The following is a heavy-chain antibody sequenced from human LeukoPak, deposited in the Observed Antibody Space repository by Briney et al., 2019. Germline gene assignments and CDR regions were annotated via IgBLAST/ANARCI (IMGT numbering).Heavy chain of an antibody. V-gene: IGHV3-23*01. J-gene: IGHJ1*01. CDR2: ISGSGGST. CDR1: GFTFSSYA. Sequence: GGSLRLSCAASGFTFSSYAMSWVRQAPGKGLEWVSAISGSGGSTYYADSVKGRFTISRDNSKNTLYLQMNSLRAEDTAVYYCAKDSLRIVVVVAATPPYFQHWGQGTMVTVSS. D-gene: IGHD2-15*01. CDR3: AKDSLRIVVVVAATPPYFQH.